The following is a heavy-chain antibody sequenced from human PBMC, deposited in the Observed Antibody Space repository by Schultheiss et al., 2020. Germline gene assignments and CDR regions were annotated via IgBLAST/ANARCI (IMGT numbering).Heavy chain of an antibody. Sequence: GGSLRLSCAASGFTFSSYWMSWVRQAPGKGLEWVANIKQDGSEKYYVGSVKGRFTISRDNAKNSLYLQMNGLRAEDTAVYYCARVTPPGRYCSGGSCYRLGWFDPWGQGTLVTVSS. V-gene: IGHV3-7*03. J-gene: IGHJ5*02. CDR2: IKQDGSEK. D-gene: IGHD2-15*01. CDR3: ARVTPPGRYCSGGSCYRLGWFDP. CDR1: GFTFSSYW.